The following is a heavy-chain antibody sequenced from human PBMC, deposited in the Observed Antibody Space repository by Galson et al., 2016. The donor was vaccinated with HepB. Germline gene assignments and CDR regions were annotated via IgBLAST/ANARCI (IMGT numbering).Heavy chain of an antibody. CDR2: ISWSSNNI. J-gene: IGHJ4*02. Sequence: SLRLSCAASGFTFDDYTMHWVRQAPGRGLEWVSGISWSSNNIGYADSVKGRFTISRDNTKNTVYLQMNSLRAEDTAVYYCARSSYTSGWPNFDFWGQGTLVPVSS. CDR3: ARSSYTSGWPNFDF. CDR1: GFTFDDYT. D-gene: IGHD6-19*01. V-gene: IGHV3-9*01.